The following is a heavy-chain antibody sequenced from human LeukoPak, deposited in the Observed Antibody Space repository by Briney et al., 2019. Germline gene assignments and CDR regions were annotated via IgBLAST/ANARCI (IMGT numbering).Heavy chain of an antibody. D-gene: IGHD3/OR15-3a*01. CDR1: GFTFSSYG. CDR3: ARDRPGLGRSHYGMDV. CDR2: IWYDGSNE. Sequence: GGSLRLSCAASGFTFSSYGLHWVRQAPGKGLEWVAVIWYDGSNEYYADSVKGRFTISRDNSKNTLYLQMNSLRAEDTAVYYCARDRPGLGRSHYGMDVWGQGTTVTVSS. V-gene: IGHV3-33*01. J-gene: IGHJ6*02.